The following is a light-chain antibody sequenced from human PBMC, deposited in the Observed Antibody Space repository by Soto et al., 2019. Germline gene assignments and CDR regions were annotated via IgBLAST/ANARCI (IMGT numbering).Light chain of an antibody. J-gene: IGKJ4*01. CDR2: DTS. CDR3: HQRGDWPT. V-gene: IGKV3-11*01. Sequence: EIVVTQSPATLSLSPGDRATLSCRTSHNVKYYLAWYQQKPGQAPRLLIYDTSNRATGIPARFTGSGSGTDFTLTISSLEPEDFAVYYCHQRGDWPTFGGGTRVEIK. CDR1: HNVKYY.